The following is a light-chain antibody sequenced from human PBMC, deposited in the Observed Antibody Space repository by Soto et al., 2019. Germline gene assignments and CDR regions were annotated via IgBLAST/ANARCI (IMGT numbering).Light chain of an antibody. V-gene: IGKV2-24*01. Sequence: DIVMTQTPLLSPVTLGQPASISCRSTQSLVHRDGNTNLNWLHQRQGQPPRLLIHKTSNRFSGVPDRFSGSGAGTDFTLEISRVEIEDVGLYYCMQATHFPYVFGQGTRLEI. CDR2: KTS. J-gene: IGKJ2*01. CDR3: MQATHFPYV. CDR1: QSLVHRDGNTN.